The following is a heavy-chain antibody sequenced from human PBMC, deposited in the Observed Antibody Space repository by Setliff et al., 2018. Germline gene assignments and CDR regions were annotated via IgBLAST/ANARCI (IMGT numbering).Heavy chain of an antibody. V-gene: IGHV1-2*02. Sequence: GASVKVSCKASGYTFTGYYIHWVRQAPGQGLEWMGWINPHSGGTNFPQTFQGRVTMTRDTSINTAYMELSSLTSDDTAFYYCVRSGKFGMRFWFDQWGLGTLVTVSS. CDR2: INPHSGGT. J-gene: IGHJ5*02. CDR1: GYTFTGYY. CDR3: VRSGKFGMRFWFDQ. D-gene: IGHD1-26*01.